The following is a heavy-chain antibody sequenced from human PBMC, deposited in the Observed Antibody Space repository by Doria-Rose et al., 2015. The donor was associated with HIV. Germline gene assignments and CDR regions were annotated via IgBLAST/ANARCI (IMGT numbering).Heavy chain of an antibody. J-gene: IGHJ4*02. V-gene: IGHV4-59*01. CDR1: GGSISHYY. CDR3: ARVLSGTYDY. Sequence: QVQLQESGPGLVKPSETLSLTCSVSGGSISHYYWSWIRQPPGKGLEYIGDIFYTVSTNYSPSLKSRVSISIDTSKNKFSRRLSSVTAADTAVYYCARVLSGTYDYWGQGTLVTVSS. CDR2: IFYTVST. D-gene: IGHD1-26*01.